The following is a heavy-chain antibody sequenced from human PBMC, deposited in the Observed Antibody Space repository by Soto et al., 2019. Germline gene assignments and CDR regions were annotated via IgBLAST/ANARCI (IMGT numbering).Heavy chain of an antibody. CDR3: AKVYSSGWHSYYFMDV. D-gene: IGHD6-19*01. CDR1: GFTFSSYS. CDR2: ISSSSSYI. J-gene: IGHJ6*02. V-gene: IGHV3-21*04. Sequence: PGGSMRLSCAASGFTFSSYSMNWVRQAPGKGLEWVSSISSSSSYIYYADSVKGWFTISRDKSKNTLYLQLNSLRAEDTAVYYCAKVYSSGWHSYYFMDVWGQGTTVTVSS.